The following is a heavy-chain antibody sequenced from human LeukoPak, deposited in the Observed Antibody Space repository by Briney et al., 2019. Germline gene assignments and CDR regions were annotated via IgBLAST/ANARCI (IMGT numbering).Heavy chain of an antibody. CDR3: ARDSGTTGEVKFDP. CDR2: IYSRGT. D-gene: IGHD3-10*01. Sequence: PSETLSLTCTVSGGSISSYYLSWIRQPAGKGLEWIGRIYSRGTTYNPSLKDRVTMSADTSRNHVSLTLNSVTAADTAVYYCARDSGTTGEVKFDPWGQGTLVTVSS. CDR1: GGSISSYY. J-gene: IGHJ5*02. V-gene: IGHV4-4*07.